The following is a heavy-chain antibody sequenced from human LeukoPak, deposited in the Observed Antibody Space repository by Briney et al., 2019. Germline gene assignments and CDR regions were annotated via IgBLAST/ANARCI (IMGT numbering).Heavy chain of an antibody. J-gene: IGHJ5*02. D-gene: IGHD2-2*01. CDR3: ARAGGYCSSTSCYEWFDP. CDR1: GYTFTSYG. V-gene: IGHV1-18*01. CDR2: ISAYNGNT. Sequence: GASVKVSCKASGYTFTSYGISWVRQAPGQGLEWMGWISAYNGNTNYAQKPQGRVTMTTDTSTSTAYMELRSLRSDDTAVYYCARAGGYCSSTSCYEWFDPWGQGTLVTVSS.